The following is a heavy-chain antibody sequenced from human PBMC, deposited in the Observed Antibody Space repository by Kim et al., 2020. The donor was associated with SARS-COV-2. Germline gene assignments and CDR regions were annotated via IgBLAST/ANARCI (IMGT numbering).Heavy chain of an antibody. CDR1: GGSISSNYW. CDR3: ATRSTVVTGPNGAFDI. V-gene: IGHV4-4*02. D-gene: IGHD3-9*01. J-gene: IGHJ3*02. Sequence: SETLSLTCVVSGGSISSNYWWSWVRQPPGKGLEWIGEISHSGSTNYNPSLKSRVTISVDKSKNQFFLKLSTVTAADTAVYYCATRSTVVTGPNGAFDIWGQGTTVTVSS. CDR2: ISHSGST.